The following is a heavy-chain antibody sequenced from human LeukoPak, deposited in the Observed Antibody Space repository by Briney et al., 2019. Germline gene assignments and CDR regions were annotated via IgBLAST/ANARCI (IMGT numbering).Heavy chain of an antibody. CDR1: GGTFSSYA. J-gene: IGHJ4*02. D-gene: IGHD1-1*01. V-gene: IGHV1-69*01. Sequence: SVKVSCKASGGTFSSYAISWVRQAPGQGLEWMGGIIPIFGTANYAQKFQGRVTITADESTSTAYMELSSLRSEDTAVYYCARDAPRYRPPAYNWNDDNLVYWGQGTLVTVSS. CDR2: IIPIFGTA. CDR3: ARDAPRYRPPAYNWNDDNLVY.